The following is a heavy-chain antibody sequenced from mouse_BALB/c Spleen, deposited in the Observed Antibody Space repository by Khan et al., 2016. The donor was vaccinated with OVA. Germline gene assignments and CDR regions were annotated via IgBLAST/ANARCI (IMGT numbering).Heavy chain of an antibody. Sequence: VQLQESGAELARPGASVKMSCKASGYTFTSYTIHWKKKRPGQGLEWIGYINPSNGYTNYNQKFKDKATLTTDKSATTAYLQLRSLTSDDSAVYNCVRDGAYHRNDGWFAYWGQGTLVTVSA. D-gene: IGHD2-14*01. CDR3: VRDGAYHRNDGWFAY. V-gene: IGHV1-4*01. CDR1: GYTFTSYT. J-gene: IGHJ3*01. CDR2: INPSNGYT.